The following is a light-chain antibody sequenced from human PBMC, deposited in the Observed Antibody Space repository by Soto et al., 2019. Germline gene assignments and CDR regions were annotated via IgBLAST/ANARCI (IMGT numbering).Light chain of an antibody. J-gene: IGKJ2*01. V-gene: IGKV3-20*01. CDR2: GAS. Sequence: EIVLTQSPGTLSLSPGERATLSCRASQSVSSNYLAWYQQRPGQAPRGLIYGASSKDTGIPDRFSGSGSETDFTLTISRLEPEDFAVYFCHHYGNSPPNTFGQGTKVEIK. CDR1: QSVSSNY. CDR3: HHYGNSPPNT.